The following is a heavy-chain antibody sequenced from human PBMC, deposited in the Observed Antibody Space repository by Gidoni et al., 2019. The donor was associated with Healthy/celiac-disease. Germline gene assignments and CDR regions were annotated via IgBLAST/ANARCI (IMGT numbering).Heavy chain of an antibody. D-gene: IGHD2-21*02. CDR1: GYTVTSYG. Sequence: QVQLVQSGAEVKKPGAAVKVSCKASGYTVTSYGISWVRQAPGQGLEWMGWISSYNGNTNYAQKLQGRVTMTTDTSTSTAYMELRSVRSDVTAVYYCARHIVVVTATNYYYYAMDVWGQGTMVTVSS. CDR2: ISSYNGNT. CDR3: ARHIVVVTATNYYYYAMDV. J-gene: IGHJ6*02. V-gene: IGHV1-18*01.